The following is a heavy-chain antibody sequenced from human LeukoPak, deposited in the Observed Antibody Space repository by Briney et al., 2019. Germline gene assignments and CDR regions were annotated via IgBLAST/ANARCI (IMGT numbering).Heavy chain of an antibody. CDR2: TYSSGSP. J-gene: IGHJ6*03. D-gene: IGHD2-15*01. CDR1: GGSINSDY. Sequence: PSETLSLTCTVSGGSINSDYWSWIRQPPGKGLEWIGFTYSSGSPTYNPSLKSRVTISVDTSKNQFSLKLSSVTAADTAVYYCARVFRWSQPASYYYYYMDVWGKGTTVTVSS. V-gene: IGHV4-59*12. CDR3: ARVFRWSQPASYYYYYMDV.